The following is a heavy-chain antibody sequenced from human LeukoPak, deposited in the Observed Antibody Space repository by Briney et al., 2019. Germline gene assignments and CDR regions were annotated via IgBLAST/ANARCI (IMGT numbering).Heavy chain of an antibody. CDR3: ARDHSSPGGLGW. Sequence: GASVKVSCKASGYTFTSYGINWVRQAPGQGLEWMGWISAHNGHTNYAQELQGRVTMTRDTSTSTAYMELSSLRSDDTAVYYCARDHSSPGGLGWWGQGTLVTVSS. D-gene: IGHD6-19*01. V-gene: IGHV1-18*01. CDR2: ISAHNGHT. J-gene: IGHJ4*02. CDR1: GYTFTSYG.